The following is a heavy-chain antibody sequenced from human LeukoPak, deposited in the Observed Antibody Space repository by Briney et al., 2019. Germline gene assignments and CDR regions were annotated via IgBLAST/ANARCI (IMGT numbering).Heavy chain of an antibody. V-gene: IGHV3-23*01. CDR1: GFTSSNYA. Sequence: GGSLRLSCAASGFTSSNYAMHWVRQAPGKGLEWVSAISGSGADTYYADSVKGRFTISRNNSKNTLYLQMNSLRAEDTAIYFCAKDLRRSPTYYFDYWGQGTLVTVSS. J-gene: IGHJ4*02. CDR3: AKDLRRSPTYYFDY. CDR2: ISGSGADT.